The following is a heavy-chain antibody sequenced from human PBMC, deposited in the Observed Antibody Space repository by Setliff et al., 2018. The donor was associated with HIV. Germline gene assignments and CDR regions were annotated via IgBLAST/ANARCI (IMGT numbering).Heavy chain of an antibody. CDR1: GFSFASAW. V-gene: IGHV3-15*01. D-gene: IGHD1-1*01. CDR3: AAEYWNPKY. CDR2: IRIASRPA. J-gene: IGHJ4*02. Sequence: LRLSCAASGFSFASAWMSWVRQAPGKGLEWLGRIRIASRPAEYAAPAKGRFIISRDDSKNTVYLAMNSLKAEDTGVYYCAAEYWNPKYWGQGTLVTVSS.